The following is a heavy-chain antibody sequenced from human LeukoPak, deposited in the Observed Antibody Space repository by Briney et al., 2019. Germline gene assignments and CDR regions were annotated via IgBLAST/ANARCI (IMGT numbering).Heavy chain of an antibody. Sequence: GASVKVSCKASGYTFTSYYMHWVRQAPGQGLEWMGIINPSGGSTSYAQKFQGRVTMTRDTSTSTVYMELSSLRSEAAAVYYCARELFDGAFDIWGQGTMVTVSS. CDR3: ARELFDGAFDI. CDR2: INPSGGST. CDR1: GYTFTSYY. V-gene: IGHV1-46*01. J-gene: IGHJ3*02. D-gene: IGHD3-9*01.